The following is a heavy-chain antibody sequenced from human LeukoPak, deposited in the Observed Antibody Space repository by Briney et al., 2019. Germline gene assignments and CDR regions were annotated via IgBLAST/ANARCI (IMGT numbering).Heavy chain of an antibody. J-gene: IGHJ4*02. V-gene: IGHV3-23*01. CDR1: GFTFSSYA. CDR2: ISGSGSST. CDR3: AKASFGYSGYDPLDFDY. D-gene: IGHD5-12*01. Sequence: PGGSLRLSCAASGFTFSSYAMSWVRQAPGKGLEWVSAISGSGSSTYYADSVKGRFTISRDNSKNTLYLQMNSLRAEDTAVYYCAKASFGYSGYDPLDFDYWGQGTLVTVSS.